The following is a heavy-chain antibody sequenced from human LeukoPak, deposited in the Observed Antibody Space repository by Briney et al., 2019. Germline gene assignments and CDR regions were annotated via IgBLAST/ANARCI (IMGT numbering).Heavy chain of an antibody. CDR1: GFTFSSCA. CDR3: AKGGEDILTGPDY. D-gene: IGHD3-9*01. J-gene: IGHJ4*02. Sequence: GGSLRLSCAASGFTFSSCAMNWVRQAPGKGLEWVSGISGSGGRTYYVDSVRGRFTVSRDNSKNTLYLQMNSLRVEDTAVYYCAKGGEDILTGPDYWGQGTLVTVSS. V-gene: IGHV3-23*01. CDR2: ISGSGGRT.